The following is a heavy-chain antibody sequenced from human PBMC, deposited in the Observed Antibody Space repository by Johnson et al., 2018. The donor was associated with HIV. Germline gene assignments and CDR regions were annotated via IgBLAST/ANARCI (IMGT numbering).Heavy chain of an antibody. J-gene: IGHJ3*02. D-gene: IGHD2-2*01. CDR3: TTDWDIVVVPAPAFDI. CDR1: GFTFSRYG. Sequence: QVQLVESGGGVVQPGRSLRLSCAASGFTFSRYGMHWVRQVQGKGLEWVAVISYDGSNEYFADSVKGRFTISRDNSKNKLYLQMNSLKTEDTAVYYCTTDWDIVVVPAPAFDIWGQGTMVTVSS. V-gene: IGHV3-30*03. CDR2: ISYDGSNE.